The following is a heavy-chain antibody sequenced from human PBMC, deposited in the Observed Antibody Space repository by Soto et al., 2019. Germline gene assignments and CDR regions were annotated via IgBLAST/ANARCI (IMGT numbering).Heavy chain of an antibody. V-gene: IGHV1-69*01. CDR1: GGTFSSYA. CDR3: ARDRDSMTIFGVVIYYGMDV. CDR2: IIPIFGTA. Sequence: QVQLVQSGAEVKKPGSSVKVSCKASGGTFSSYAISWVRQAPGQGLEWMGGIIPIFGTANYAQKFQGRVTITADESTSTAYMELSSLRSEDTAVYYCARDRDSMTIFGVVIYYGMDVWGQGTTVTVSS. D-gene: IGHD3-3*01. J-gene: IGHJ6*02.